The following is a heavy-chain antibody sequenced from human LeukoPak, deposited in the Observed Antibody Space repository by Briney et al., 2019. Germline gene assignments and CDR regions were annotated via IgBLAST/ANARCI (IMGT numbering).Heavy chain of an antibody. V-gene: IGHV3-30*02. CDR3: AKDATCQQLVQVSDY. CDR2: TRYDGSNK. D-gene: IGHD6-13*01. CDR1: GFTFSSYG. Sequence: PGGSLRLSCAASGFTFSSYGMHWVRQAPGKGLEWVAFTRYDGSNKYYADSVKGRFTISRDNSKNTLYLQMNSLRAEDTAVYYCAKDATCQQLVQVSDYWGQGTLVTVSS. J-gene: IGHJ4*02.